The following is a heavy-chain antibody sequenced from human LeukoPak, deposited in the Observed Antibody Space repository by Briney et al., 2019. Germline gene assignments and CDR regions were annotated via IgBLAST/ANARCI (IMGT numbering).Heavy chain of an antibody. D-gene: IGHD2-15*01. Sequence: PSETLSPTCAVSGGSISSGYWWSWVRQPPMKGLEWIGEIIDSGSTNYNPSLKGRITISLDKTKNQFSLNVNSVTAADTAVYYCATYGPTSGGYTFEYWGQGILVTVSS. CDR1: GGSISSGYW. J-gene: IGHJ4*02. CDR3: ATYGPTSGGYTFEY. CDR2: IIDSGST. V-gene: IGHV4-4*02.